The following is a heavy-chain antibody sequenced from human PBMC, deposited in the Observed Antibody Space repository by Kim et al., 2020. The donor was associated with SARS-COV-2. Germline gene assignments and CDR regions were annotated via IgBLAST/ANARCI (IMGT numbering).Heavy chain of an antibody. Sequence: GGSLRLSCAASGFTFSSYGMHWVRQAPGKGLEWVAVIWYDGSNKYYADSVKGRFTISRDNSKNTLYLQMNSLRAEDTAVYYCARDSDTYYDFWSGYSMGAYYFDYWGQGTLVTVSS. J-gene: IGHJ4*02. CDR2: IWYDGSNK. CDR1: GFTFSSYG. D-gene: IGHD3-3*01. V-gene: IGHV3-33*01. CDR3: ARDSDTYYDFWSGYSMGAYYFDY.